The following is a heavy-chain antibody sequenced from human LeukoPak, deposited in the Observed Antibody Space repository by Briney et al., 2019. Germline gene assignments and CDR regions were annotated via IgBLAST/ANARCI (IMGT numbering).Heavy chain of an antibody. Sequence: GGSLRLSCGASGFIFSNYWMSWVRQAPGKGLEWVANIKKDGSEKYYVDSVKGRFTISRDNAKNSLYLQMNSLRAEDTAVYYCARESSESFDIWGQGTMVTVSS. J-gene: IGHJ3*02. V-gene: IGHV3-7*01. CDR2: IKKDGSEK. CDR3: ARESSESFDI. CDR1: GFIFSNYW. D-gene: IGHD6-25*01.